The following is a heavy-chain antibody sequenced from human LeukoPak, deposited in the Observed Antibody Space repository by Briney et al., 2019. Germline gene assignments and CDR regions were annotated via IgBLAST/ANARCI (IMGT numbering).Heavy chain of an antibody. J-gene: IGHJ5*02. V-gene: IGHV1-8*03. CDR2: MNPNSGST. Sequence: ASVKVSCKASVYTFTSYDINWVRQATGQALEWMGWMNPNSGSTGYAQKFQCRVTITRNTSISTAYMELSSLRSEDPAVYYCAISSPFGVRGVRGSWFDPWGQGTLVTVSP. CDR3: AISSPFGVRGVRGSWFDP. D-gene: IGHD3-10*01. CDR1: VYTFTSYD.